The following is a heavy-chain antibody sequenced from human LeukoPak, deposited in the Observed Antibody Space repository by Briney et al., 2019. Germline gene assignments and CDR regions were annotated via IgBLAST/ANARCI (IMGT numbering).Heavy chain of an antibody. V-gene: IGHV1-69*06. D-gene: IGHD4-17*01. Sequence: SVKVSCKASGGTFSSYAISWVRQAPGQGLEWMGGIIPIFGTANYAQKFQGRVTITADKSTSTAYMELSSLRSGDTAVYYCARGSYGDYRGYYFDYWGQGTLVTVSS. CDR2: IIPIFGTA. CDR1: GGTFSSYA. CDR3: ARGSYGDYRGYYFDY. J-gene: IGHJ4*02.